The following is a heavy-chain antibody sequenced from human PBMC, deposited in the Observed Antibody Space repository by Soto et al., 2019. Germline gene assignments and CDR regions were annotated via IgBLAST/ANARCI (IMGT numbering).Heavy chain of an antibody. CDR1: GFTFSSYG. D-gene: IGHD3-3*01. J-gene: IGHJ5*02. CDR3: ARDSRYYDFWSGYYDNWFDP. Sequence: GGSLRLSCAASGFTFSSYGMHWVRQAPGKGLEWVAVIWYDGSNKYYADSVKGRFTISRDNSKNTLYLQMNSLRAEDTAVYYCARDSRYYDFWSGYYDNWFDPWGQGTLVTVSS. CDR2: IWYDGSNK. V-gene: IGHV3-33*01.